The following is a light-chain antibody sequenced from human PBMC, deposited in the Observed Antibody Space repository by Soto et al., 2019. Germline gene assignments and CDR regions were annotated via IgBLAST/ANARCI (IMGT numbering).Light chain of an antibody. J-gene: IGKJ5*01. CDR3: QQYGSPIT. Sequence: TQNPDTLSVSPGERATLSFRASQSVSSSLAWYQQTRGQAPRLLFYAASSRATGIPDRFSGSGSGTDFTLTISRLEPDDFAVYYWQQYGSPITFGQGTKLEI. CDR2: AAS. V-gene: IGKV3-20*01. CDR1: QSVSSS.